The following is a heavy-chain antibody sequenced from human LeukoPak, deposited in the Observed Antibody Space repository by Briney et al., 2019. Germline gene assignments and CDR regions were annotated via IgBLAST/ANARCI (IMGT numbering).Heavy chain of an antibody. CDR1: GYTFTSYG. CDR2: ISAYNGNT. Sequence: ASVKVSCKASGYTFTSYGISWVRQAPGQGLEWMGWISAYNGNTNYAQKLQGRVTLTTDTSTSTAYMELRSLISDDTAVYYCARESRHGGDFDYWGQGTLVTVSS. CDR3: ARESRHGGDFDY. J-gene: IGHJ4*02. D-gene: IGHD2-21*01. V-gene: IGHV1-18*01.